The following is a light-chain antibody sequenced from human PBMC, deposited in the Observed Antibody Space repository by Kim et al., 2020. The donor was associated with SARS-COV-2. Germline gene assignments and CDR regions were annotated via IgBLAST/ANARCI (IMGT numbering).Light chain of an antibody. Sequence: QSALTQPPSVSGSPGQSVTISCSGTAGDIGIYNRVSWYQQAPGSAPRLILYEVNHRPSGVPHRFSGSKSGNTASLTIPGLQSEDEADYYCSSFRGGHIPVVFGGGTKVTVL. CDR3: SSFRGGHIPVV. V-gene: IGLV2-18*02. J-gene: IGLJ2*01. CDR2: EVN. CDR1: AGDIGIYNR.